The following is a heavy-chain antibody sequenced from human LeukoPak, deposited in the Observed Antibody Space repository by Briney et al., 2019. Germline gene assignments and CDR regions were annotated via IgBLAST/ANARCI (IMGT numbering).Heavy chain of an antibody. J-gene: IGHJ4*02. V-gene: IGHV5-51*01. Sequence: LGESLNISCKGSGYIFTSNWIGWVRQMPGKGLEWMGIIYPGDSDTRYSPSFEGQVTISVDKSISTAYLQWSSLKASDTAMYYCARQTRDGSGSRGYSFDFWGQGTLVAVSS. CDR2: IYPGDSDT. D-gene: IGHD3-10*01. CDR1: GYIFTSNW. CDR3: ARQTRDGSGSRGYSFDF.